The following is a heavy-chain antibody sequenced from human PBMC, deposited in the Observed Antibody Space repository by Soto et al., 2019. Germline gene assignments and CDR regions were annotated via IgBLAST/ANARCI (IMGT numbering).Heavy chain of an antibody. CDR3: ARTIVVVPASPYYMDV. J-gene: IGHJ6*03. D-gene: IGHD2-2*01. CDR2: IKQDGSEK. V-gene: IGHV3-7*01. Sequence: PGVSLRLSCAASGFTFSSYWMSWVRQAPGKGLEWVANIKQDGSEKYYVDSVKGRFTISRDNAKNSLYLQMNSLRAEDTAVYYCARTIVVVPASPYYMDVWGKGTTVTVSS. CDR1: GFTFSSYW.